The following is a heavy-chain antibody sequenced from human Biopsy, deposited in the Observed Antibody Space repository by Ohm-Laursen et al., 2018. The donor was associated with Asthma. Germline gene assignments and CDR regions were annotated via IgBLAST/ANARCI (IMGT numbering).Heavy chain of an antibody. CDR2: IYYSGST. V-gene: IGHV4-31*03. CDR1: YGSITSGGYC. CDR3: ARAQDYYDSRGYYRSFDY. D-gene: IGHD3-22*01. Sequence: SQTLSLTCIVSYGSITSGGYCWTWIRQHPGKGLEWIGFIYYSGSTYYNPSLKSRVSISIDTSKNQFSLKLSSVTAADTAVYYCARAQDYYDSRGYYRSFDYWGQGTLVTVSS. J-gene: IGHJ4*02.